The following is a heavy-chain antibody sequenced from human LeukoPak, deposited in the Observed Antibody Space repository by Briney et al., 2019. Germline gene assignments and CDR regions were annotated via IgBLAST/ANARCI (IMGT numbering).Heavy chain of an antibody. V-gene: IGHV1-46*01. D-gene: IGHD3-10*01. CDR2: INPSGGST. CDR3: ARDYYYCSGSYSAYYYMDV. J-gene: IGHJ6*03. CDR1: GYTFTSYY. Sequence: GASVKVSCKASGYTFTSYYMHWVRQAPGQGLEWMGIINPSGGSTSYAQKFQGRVTMTRDMSTSTVYMELSSLRSEDTAVYYCARDYYYCSGSYSAYYYMDVWGKGTTVTVSS.